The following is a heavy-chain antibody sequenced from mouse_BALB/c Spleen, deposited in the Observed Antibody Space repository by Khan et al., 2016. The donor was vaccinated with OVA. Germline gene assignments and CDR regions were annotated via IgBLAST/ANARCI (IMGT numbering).Heavy chain of an antibody. Sequence: EVQLVESGPGLVKPSQSLSLTCTVTGYSITSDYAWNWIRQFPGNKLEWMGYISYSGSTSYNPSLRSRISITRDTSKNQFFLQLNSVTTEDTATFDCARQNYYGYAMDYWGQGTSVTVSS. CDR3: ARQNYYGYAMDY. CDR1: GYSITSDYA. D-gene: IGHD1-1*01. CDR2: ISYSGST. V-gene: IGHV3-2*02. J-gene: IGHJ4*01.